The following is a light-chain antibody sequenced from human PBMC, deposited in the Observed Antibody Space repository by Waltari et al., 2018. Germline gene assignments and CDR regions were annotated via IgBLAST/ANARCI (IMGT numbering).Light chain of an antibody. CDR1: QTILYSSSNKNY. CDR2: WAS. Sequence: DIVMTQSPDSLTVSLGDRATINCKSRQTILYSSSNKNYLAWYQQKPRQPPKLLIYWASTRESGVPDRFSGTGSGTDFTLTISRLQAEDVAVYYCQQYFKTPLTFGGGTKVEIK. CDR3: QQYFKTPLT. V-gene: IGKV4-1*01. J-gene: IGKJ4*01.